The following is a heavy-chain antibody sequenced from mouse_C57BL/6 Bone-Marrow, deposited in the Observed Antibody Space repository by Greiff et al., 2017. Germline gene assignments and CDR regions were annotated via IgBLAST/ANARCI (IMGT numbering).Heavy chain of an antibody. V-gene: IGHV5-17*01. CDR1: GFTFSDYG. CDR3: ARNYGGYFDV. CDR2: ISSGSSTI. Sequence: EVQLVESGGGLVKPGGSLTLSCAASGFTFSDYGMHWVRQAPEKGLEWVAYISSGSSTIYYADTVKGRFTISRDNAKNTLFLQMTSLRAEDTAMYYCARNYGGYFDVWGTGTTVTVSA. D-gene: IGHD2-4*01. J-gene: IGHJ1*03.